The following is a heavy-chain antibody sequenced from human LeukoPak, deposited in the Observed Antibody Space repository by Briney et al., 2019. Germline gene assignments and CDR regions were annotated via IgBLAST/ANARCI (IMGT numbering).Heavy chain of an antibody. CDR3: ARGGYSSGWYGVRAFDI. D-gene: IGHD6-19*01. CDR1: GFTFSDYY. Sequence: GGSLRLSCVASGFTFSDYYMSWIRQAPGKGLEWVSGINWNGGSTGYADSVKGRFTISRDNAKNSLYLQMNSLRAEDTALYYCARGGYSSGWYGVRAFDIWGQGTMVTVSS. V-gene: IGHV3-20*04. J-gene: IGHJ3*02. CDR2: INWNGGST.